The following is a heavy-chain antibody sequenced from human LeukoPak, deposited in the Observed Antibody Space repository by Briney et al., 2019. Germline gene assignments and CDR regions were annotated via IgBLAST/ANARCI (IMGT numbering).Heavy chain of an antibody. D-gene: IGHD2-21*02. CDR2: IYPGDSDT. V-gene: IGHV5-51*01. CDR3: ARPDCSGDCP. Sequence: GESLQISCKGSGYRFTNYWIGWVRQMPGKGLEWMGIIYPGDSDTRYSPSFQGQVTLSADKSISTAYLQWRSLKASDTAMYYCARPDCSGDCPWGQGTLVTVSS. CDR1: GYRFTNYW. J-gene: IGHJ5*02.